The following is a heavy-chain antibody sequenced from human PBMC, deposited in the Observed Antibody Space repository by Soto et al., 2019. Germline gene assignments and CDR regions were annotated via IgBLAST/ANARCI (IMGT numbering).Heavy chain of an antibody. CDR3: ARHRAAAAPYYYFYAMDV. Sequence: QVQLQESGPGLVKPSGTLSLTCAVSGGSISSGHWWSWVRQPPGKGLEWIGEIYHSGSTNYNPSLKSRVTISVDKSKNHFSLRLSSVTAADTAVYHCARHRAAAAPYYYFYAMDVWGQGTTVTVSS. V-gene: IGHV4-4*02. J-gene: IGHJ6*02. CDR1: GGSISSGHW. CDR2: IYHSGST. D-gene: IGHD6-13*01.